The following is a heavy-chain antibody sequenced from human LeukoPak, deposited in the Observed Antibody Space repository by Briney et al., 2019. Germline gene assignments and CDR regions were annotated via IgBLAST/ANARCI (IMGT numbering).Heavy chain of an antibody. CDR3: ARDQGPGYDFDAFDI. CDR1: GFTFSNYA. Sequence: PGGSLRLSCATSGFTFSNYAMTWVRQAPGKGLEWVSAISGGGGSTYYADSVKGRFAISRDNSKNTLYLQVSILGVEDTAVYYGARDQGPGYDFDAFDILGHGTMVTVSS. D-gene: IGHD5-12*01. V-gene: IGHV3-23*01. J-gene: IGHJ3*02. CDR2: ISGGGGST.